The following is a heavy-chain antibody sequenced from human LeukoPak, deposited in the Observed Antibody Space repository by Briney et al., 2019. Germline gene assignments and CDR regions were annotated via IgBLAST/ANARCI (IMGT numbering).Heavy chain of an antibody. D-gene: IGHD3-22*01. Sequence: ASVKVSCKASGYTFTSYAMHWVRQAPGQRLEWMGWINAGNGSTKYSQKFQGRVTITRDTSASTAYMELSSLRSEDTAVYYCARGRTYYYDSSGDYWGQGTLVTVSS. CDR3: ARGRTYYYDSSGDY. V-gene: IGHV1-3*01. J-gene: IGHJ4*02. CDR2: INAGNGST. CDR1: GYTFTSYA.